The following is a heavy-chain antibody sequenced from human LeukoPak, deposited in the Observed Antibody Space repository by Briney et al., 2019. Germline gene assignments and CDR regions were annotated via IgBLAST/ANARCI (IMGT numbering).Heavy chain of an antibody. CDR2: IIPVLDMA. CDR3: ARDRLDYGDSYTLDS. V-gene: IGHV1-69*04. D-gene: IGHD4-17*01. Sequence: ASVKVSCKASGGTLNSYAISWVRQAPGQGLEWMGRIIPVLDMANHAEEFQARVTITADKSTSTAYMELSSLRSEDTAIYYCARDRLDYGDSYTLDSWGQGTLVTVPS. CDR1: GGTLNSYA. J-gene: IGHJ4*02.